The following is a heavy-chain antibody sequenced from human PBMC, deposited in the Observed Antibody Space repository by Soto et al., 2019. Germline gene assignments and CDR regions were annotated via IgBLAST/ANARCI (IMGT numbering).Heavy chain of an antibody. Sequence: SETLSLTCTVSGGSISSYYWSWVRQPPGEGLEWIGYIYYSGSTNYNPSLKSRVAISVDTSKNQFSLKLSSVTAADTAVYYCARDLQLERRGYYYYGMDVWGQGXTVTVSS. CDR3: ARDLQLERRGYYYYGMDV. J-gene: IGHJ6*02. D-gene: IGHD1-1*01. V-gene: IGHV4-59*01. CDR1: GGSISSYY. CDR2: IYYSGST.